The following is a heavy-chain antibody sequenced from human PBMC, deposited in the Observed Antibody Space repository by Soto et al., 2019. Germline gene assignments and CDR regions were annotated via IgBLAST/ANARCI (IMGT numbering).Heavy chain of an antibody. D-gene: IGHD6-13*01. J-gene: IGHJ3*02. CDR3: ARGDSSSWYAVGAFDI. CDR2: IYYSGST. Sequence: QVQLQESGPGLVKPSETLSLTCTVYGGSISSYYWSWIRQPPGKGLEWIGYIYYSGSTNYNPSLKSRVTISVDTSKTQCSLKLSSVTAADTAVYYCARGDSSSWYAVGAFDIWGQGTMVIVSS. V-gene: IGHV4-59*01. CDR1: GGSISSYY.